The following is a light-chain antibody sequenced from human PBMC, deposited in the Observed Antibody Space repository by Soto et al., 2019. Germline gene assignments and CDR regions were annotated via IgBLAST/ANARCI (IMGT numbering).Light chain of an antibody. CDR2: YAS. J-gene: IGKJ2*01. Sequence: DVLMTQSPLSLPVNLGEPAAISCRSSQSLVHRDGNTYLGWFHQRPGQSPRRRIFYASKRDFGVPDRFSGSVSVSDFTLMISGVKTEDVGIYYCMQGTHWPPYTFGQGTNLEI. CDR3: MQGTHWPPYT. V-gene: IGKV2-30*02. CDR1: QSLVHRDGNTY.